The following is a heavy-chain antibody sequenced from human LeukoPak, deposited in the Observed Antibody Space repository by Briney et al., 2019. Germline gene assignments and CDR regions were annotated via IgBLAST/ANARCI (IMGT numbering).Heavy chain of an antibody. CDR2: IYHSGST. V-gene: IGHV4-38-2*01. CDR3: ASRDIVVVPAAIRTPHFDY. J-gene: IGHJ4*02. CDR1: GFTFSNYE. D-gene: IGHD2-2*02. Sequence: PGGSLRLSCAASGFTFSNYEMNWVRQPPGKGLEWIGSIYHSGSTYYNPSLKSRVTISVDTSKNQFSLKLSSVTAADTAVYYCASRDIVVVPAAIRTPHFDYWGQGTLVTVSS.